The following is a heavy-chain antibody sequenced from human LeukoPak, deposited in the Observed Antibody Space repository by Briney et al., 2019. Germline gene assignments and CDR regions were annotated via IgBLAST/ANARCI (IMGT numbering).Heavy chain of an antibody. CDR2: ITYDGSNT. D-gene: IGHD3-10*01. CDR3: ARPGGYAFDL. J-gene: IGHJ3*01. V-gene: IGHV3-30*04. CDR1: GFIFSTYA. Sequence: PGGSLRLSCTASGFIFSTYAFHWVRQAPGKGPEWMAFITYDGSNTYFADSVKGRFTLSRDNSKNALYLQMNSLRPADTAVYYCARPGGYAFDLWGQGTMVTVYS.